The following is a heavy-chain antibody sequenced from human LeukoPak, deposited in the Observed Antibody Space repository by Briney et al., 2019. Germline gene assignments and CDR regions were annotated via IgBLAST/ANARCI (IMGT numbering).Heavy chain of an antibody. J-gene: IGHJ3*02. CDR1: GYTFTGYY. V-gene: IGHV1-2*02. Sequence: GASVKVSCKASGYTFTGYYMHWVRQAPGQGLEWMGWINPNSGGTNYAQKFQGRVTMTRDTSISTAYMELSRLRSDDTAVYYCAITGVQQLERYAFDIWGQGTMVTVSS. CDR2: INPNSGGT. CDR3: AITGVQQLERYAFDI. D-gene: IGHD6-13*01.